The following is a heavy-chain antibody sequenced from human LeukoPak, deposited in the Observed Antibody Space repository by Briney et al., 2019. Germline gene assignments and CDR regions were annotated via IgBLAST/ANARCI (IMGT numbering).Heavy chain of an antibody. J-gene: IGHJ5*02. D-gene: IGHD5-12*01. Sequence: GGSLRLSCAASGFTFSSYAMSWVRQAPGKGLEWVSAISGSGGSTYYADSVKGRFTISRDNSKNTLYLQVNSLRAEDTAVYYCARDPGRGYSGYGWFDPWGQGTLVTVSS. CDR3: ARDPGRGYSGYGWFDP. V-gene: IGHV3-23*01. CDR1: GFTFSSYA. CDR2: ISGSGGST.